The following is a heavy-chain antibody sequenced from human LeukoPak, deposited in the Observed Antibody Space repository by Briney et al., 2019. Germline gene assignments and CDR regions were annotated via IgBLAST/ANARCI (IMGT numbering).Heavy chain of an antibody. D-gene: IGHD4-17*01. V-gene: IGHV1-18*01. CDR3: ARDRYGDYVHAFDI. J-gene: IGHJ3*02. CDR1: GYTFTSYG. CDR2: ISAYNGNT. Sequence: ASVKVSCKASGYTFTSYGISWVRQAPGQGLEWMGWISAYNGNTNYALKLQGRVTMTTDTSTSTAYMELRSLRSDDTAVYYCARDRYGDYVHAFDIWGQGTMVTVSS.